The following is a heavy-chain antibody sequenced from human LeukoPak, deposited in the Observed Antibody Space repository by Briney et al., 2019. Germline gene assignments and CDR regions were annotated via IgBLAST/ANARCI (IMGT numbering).Heavy chain of an antibody. CDR1: GGSISSSSYY. CDR3: ARQRLTGLDYSSGSPTGGFGQFDY. V-gene: IGHV4-39*01. J-gene: IGHJ4*02. D-gene: IGHD3-10*01. CDR2: IYYSGST. Sequence: SETLSLTCTVSGGSISSSSYYWGWIRQPPGKGLEWIGNIYYSGSTYYNPSLRSRVTISVDTSKSQFSLKLSSVTAADTAVYYCARQRLTGLDYSSGSPTGGFGQFDYWGQGTLVTVSS.